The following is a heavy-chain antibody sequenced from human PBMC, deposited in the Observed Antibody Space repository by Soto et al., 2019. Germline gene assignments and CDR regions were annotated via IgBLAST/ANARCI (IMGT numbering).Heavy chain of an antibody. CDR3: AKGFSSIAARSLDY. D-gene: IGHD6-6*01. CDR2: FSGVGGNT. V-gene: IGHV3-23*01. Sequence: GGSLRLSCAASGFTFSSYTMTWVRQAPGKGLEWVSTFSGVGGNTYFADSVKGRFTISRDNSKNTLYLQMNSLRAEDSAVYYCAKGFSSIAARSLDYWGQGTLVTVSS. CDR1: GFTFSSYT. J-gene: IGHJ4*02.